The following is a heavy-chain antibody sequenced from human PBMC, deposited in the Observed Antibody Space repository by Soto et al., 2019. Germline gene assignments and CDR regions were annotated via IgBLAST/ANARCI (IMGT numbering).Heavy chain of an antibody. J-gene: IGHJ6*03. CDR3: AGGGSIVVATRRLMDV. CDR2: ISAYNGNT. CDR1: GYTFTSYG. Sequence: VKVSCKASGYTFTSYGISWVRQAPGQGLEWMGWISAYNGNTNYAQKLQGRVTMTTDTSTSTAYMELRSLRSDDTAFYYCAGGGSIVVATRRLMDVWGKGTTVTVSS. V-gene: IGHV1-18*01. D-gene: IGHD3-22*01.